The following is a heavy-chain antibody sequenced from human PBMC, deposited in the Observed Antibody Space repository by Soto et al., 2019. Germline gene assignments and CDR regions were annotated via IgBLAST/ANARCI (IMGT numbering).Heavy chain of an antibody. V-gene: IGHV4-59*01. CDR2: IYYSGST. CDR1: GGSISSYY. CDR3: ARANYGSGSYYIDY. Sequence: QVQLQESGPGLVKPSETLSLTCTVSGGSISSYYWSWIRQPPGKGLEWIGYIYYSGSTNYNPSLKSRVTKAVDTSKNQFSLKLSSVTAADTAVYYCARANYGSGSYYIDYWGQGTLVTVSS. D-gene: IGHD3-10*01. J-gene: IGHJ4*02.